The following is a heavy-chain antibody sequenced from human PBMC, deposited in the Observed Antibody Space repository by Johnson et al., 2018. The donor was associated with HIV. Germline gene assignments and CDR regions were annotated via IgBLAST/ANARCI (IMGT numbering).Heavy chain of an antibody. CDR3: ARVRPKGSFEI. Sequence: VQLVESGGGLVQPGGSLRLSCAASGFTFSSYAMSWVRQAPGKGLEWVSAISGSGGSTYYADSVKGRFTLSRDNAKNSLYLQMNSLRAEDTAVYYCARVRPKGSFEIWGQGTMVTVAS. V-gene: IGHV3-23*04. J-gene: IGHJ3*02. CDR2: ISGSGGST. CDR1: GFTFSSYA. D-gene: IGHD1-1*01.